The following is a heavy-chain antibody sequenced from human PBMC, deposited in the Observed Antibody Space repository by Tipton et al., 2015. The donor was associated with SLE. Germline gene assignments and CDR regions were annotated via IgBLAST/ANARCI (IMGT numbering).Heavy chain of an antibody. V-gene: IGHV4-38-2*01. CDR3: ARRGGTYAFDY. J-gene: IGHJ4*01. Sequence: LRLSCAVSGFSITSGYYWGWIRQPPGKGLEWIGNIYYSGITYYSPSLKSRVTISVDTTKNQFSLRLSSVTAADTAVYYCARRGGTYAFDYWGHGTLVTVSS. D-gene: IGHD3-16*01. CDR2: IYYSGIT. CDR1: GFSITSGYY.